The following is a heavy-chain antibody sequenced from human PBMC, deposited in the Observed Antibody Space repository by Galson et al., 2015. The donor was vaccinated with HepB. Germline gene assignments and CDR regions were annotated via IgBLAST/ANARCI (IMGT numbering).Heavy chain of an antibody. CDR1: GFSFSDHY. CDR3: ATLKGDCGGDCLDY. J-gene: IGHJ4*02. D-gene: IGHD2-21*02. CDR2: IRNKVKRYTT. Sequence: SLRLSCAVSGFSFSDHYMDWVRQAPGKGLEWVGRIRNKVKRYTTEYAASVRGRFIISRDDSKNSLYLQMNSLKTEDTAVYYCATLKGDCGGDCLDYWGQGTLVTVSS. V-gene: IGHV3-72*01.